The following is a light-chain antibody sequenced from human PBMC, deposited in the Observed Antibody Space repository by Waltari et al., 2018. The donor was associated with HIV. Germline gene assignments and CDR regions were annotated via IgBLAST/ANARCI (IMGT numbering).Light chain of an antibody. Sequence: QSALVQPPSLSVTPGQRVTISCSGSSSNIGRNSVNWYQQLPGTAPKVPIYSNNERPSGVPDRFSGSKSGTSASLAISGLQSEDEADYYCAAWDDSLNGPVFGGGTKLTVL. CDR3: AAWDDSLNGPV. J-gene: IGLJ2*01. CDR2: SNN. V-gene: IGLV1-44*01. CDR1: SSNIGRNS.